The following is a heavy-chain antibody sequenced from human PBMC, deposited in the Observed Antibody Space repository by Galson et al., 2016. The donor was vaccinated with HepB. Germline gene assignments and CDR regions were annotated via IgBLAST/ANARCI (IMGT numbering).Heavy chain of an antibody. V-gene: IGHV3-7*03. CDR3: ALYYYDSSGFVEYFQH. CDR1: GFTFSTYW. D-gene: IGHD3-22*01. Sequence: SLRLSCAASGFTFSTYWMSWVRQAPGKGLEWVANIKQDGSEKYYVDSVKGRFTISRDNARNSLYLQMNSLRAEDTAVYYCALYYYDSSGFVEYFQHWGQGTRVTVSS. J-gene: IGHJ1*01. CDR2: IKQDGSEK.